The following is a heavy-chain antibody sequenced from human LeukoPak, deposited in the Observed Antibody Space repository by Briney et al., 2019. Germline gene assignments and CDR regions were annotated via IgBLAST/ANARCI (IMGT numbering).Heavy chain of an antibody. V-gene: IGHV4-59*01. CDR1: GGSFSGYY. CDR2: IYYSGST. D-gene: IGHD3-16*02. Sequence: SETLSLTCAVYGGSFSGYYWSWIRQPPGKGLEWIGYIYYSGSTNYNPSLKSRVTISVDTSKNQFSLKLSSVTAADTAVYYCARDRYALTFDDWGQGTLVTVSS. CDR3: ARDRYALTFDD. J-gene: IGHJ4*02.